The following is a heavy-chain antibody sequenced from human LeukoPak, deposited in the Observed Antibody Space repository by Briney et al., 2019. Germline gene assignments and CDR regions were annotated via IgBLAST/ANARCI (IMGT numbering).Heavy chain of an antibody. V-gene: IGHV1-2*04. CDR1: GYTFTRYY. CDR2: INPNSGGT. Sequence: GASVKVSCKASGYTFTRYYMHWVRQAPRQGLEWMGWINPNSGGTNYAQKFQGWVTMTRDTSISTAYMELSRLRSDDTAVYYCARDRSHIYCSGGSSYGEPAYYFDYWGQGTLVTASS. J-gene: IGHJ4*02. D-gene: IGHD2-15*01. CDR3: ARDRSHIYCSGGSSYGEPAYYFDY.